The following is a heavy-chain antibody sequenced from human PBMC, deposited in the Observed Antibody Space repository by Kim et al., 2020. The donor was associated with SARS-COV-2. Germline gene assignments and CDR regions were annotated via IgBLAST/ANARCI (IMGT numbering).Heavy chain of an antibody. Sequence: SQTLSLTCAISGDSVSSNSAAWNWIRQSPSRGLEWLGRTYYRSKWYNDYAVSVKSRITINPDTSKNQFSLQLNSVTPEDTAVYYCARVYSGRDAMVRGRRNSYYRVDVCGHGTTVTVSS. J-gene: IGHJ6*02. CDR1: GDSVSSNSAA. D-gene: IGHD3-10*01. V-gene: IGHV6-1*01. CDR3: ARVYSGRDAMVRGRRNSYYRVDV. CDR2: TYYRSKWYN.